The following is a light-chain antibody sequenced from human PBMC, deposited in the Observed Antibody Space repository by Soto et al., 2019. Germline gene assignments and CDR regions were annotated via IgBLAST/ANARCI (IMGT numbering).Light chain of an antibody. CDR3: QQRSNWPSIT. J-gene: IGKJ5*01. V-gene: IGKV3-11*01. CDR1: QSVSSY. Sequence: EIVLTQSPATLSLSPGERATLSCMGSQSVSSYLAWYQQKPGQAPRLLIYDASNRATGIPARFSGSGSGTDFTLTINSLEPEDSAVYYCQQRSNWPSITFGQGTRLEI. CDR2: DAS.